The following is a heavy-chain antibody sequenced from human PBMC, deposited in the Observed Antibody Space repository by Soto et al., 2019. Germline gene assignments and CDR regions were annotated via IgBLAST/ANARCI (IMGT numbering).Heavy chain of an antibody. J-gene: IGHJ6*02. Sequence: PGESLKISCKGSGYSFTSYWISWVRQMPGKGLEWRGRIDPSDSYTNYSPSFQGHVTISADKSISTAYLQWRSMKASDTAMYYCASGTPYSSYGMDVWGQATTVTVSS. CDR2: IDPSDSYT. CDR1: GYSFTSYW. CDR3: ASGTPYSSYGMDV. V-gene: IGHV5-10-1*01. D-gene: IGHD2-15*01.